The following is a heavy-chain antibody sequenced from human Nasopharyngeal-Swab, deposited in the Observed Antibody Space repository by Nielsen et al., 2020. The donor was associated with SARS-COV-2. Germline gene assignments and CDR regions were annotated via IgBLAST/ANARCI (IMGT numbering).Heavy chain of an antibody. Sequence: SETLSLTCTASGTSISTYYWSWIRQPPGKGLEWIGYMSYSGSTNYNPSLKSRVTISLDTSKNQFSLKLNSVTAADTAVYYCARHGYNNYEINYWGQGTLVTVSS. CDR1: GTSISTYY. J-gene: IGHJ4*02. CDR3: ARHGYNNYEINY. V-gene: IGHV4-59*01. CDR2: MSYSGST. D-gene: IGHD5-24*01.